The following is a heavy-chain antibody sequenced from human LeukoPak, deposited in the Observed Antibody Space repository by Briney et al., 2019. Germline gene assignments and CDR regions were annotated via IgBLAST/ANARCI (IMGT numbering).Heavy chain of an antibody. V-gene: IGHV4-34*01. CDR3: ARAWRGIVVVPAMAFDY. Sequence: SETLSLTCAVYGGSFSGYYWSWIRQPPGKGLEWIGEINHSGSTNYNPSLKSRVTISVDTSKNQFSLKLSSVTAADTAVYYCARAWRGIVVVPAMAFDYWGQGTLVTVSS. J-gene: IGHJ4*02. CDR2: INHSGST. CDR1: GGSFSGYY. D-gene: IGHD2-2*01.